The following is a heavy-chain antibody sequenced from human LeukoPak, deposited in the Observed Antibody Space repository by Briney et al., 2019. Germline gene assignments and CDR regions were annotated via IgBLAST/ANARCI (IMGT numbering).Heavy chain of an antibody. CDR2: IYYSGST. V-gene: IGHV4-61*08. CDR3: ARARGEGVPAGTLPDY. D-gene: IGHD2-2*01. J-gene: IGHJ4*02. CDR1: GGSISSGGYY. Sequence: SQTLSLTCTVSGGSISSGGYYWSWIRQPPGKGPEWIGHIYYSGSTNYNPSLKSRVIMSIDTSKKQFSLKLTSVSAADTAVYYCARARGEGVPAGTLPDYWGQGTLVTVSS.